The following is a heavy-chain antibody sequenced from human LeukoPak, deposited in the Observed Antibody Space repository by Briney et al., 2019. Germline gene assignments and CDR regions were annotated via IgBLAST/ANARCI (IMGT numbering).Heavy chain of an antibody. CDR1: GFTFSSYA. CDR3: ARELGMVATETFDY. D-gene: IGHD5-12*01. CDR2: ISYDGSNK. J-gene: IGHJ4*02. V-gene: IGHV3-30-3*01. Sequence: GGSLRLSCAASGFTFSSYAMHWVRQAPGKGLEWVAVISYDGSNKYYADSVKGRFTISRDNSKNTLYLQMNSLRAEDTAVYYCARELGMVATETFDYWGQGTLVTVSS.